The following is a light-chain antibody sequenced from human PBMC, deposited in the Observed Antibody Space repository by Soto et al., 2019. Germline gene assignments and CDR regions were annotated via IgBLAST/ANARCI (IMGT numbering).Light chain of an antibody. V-gene: IGKV3-15*01. J-gene: IGKJ1*01. Sequence: MTQSPATLSVSPGERATLSCRASQSVSIDLAWYQQKPGQAPRLLIYGAYTRATGIPARFSGSGSGTEFTLTIRSLQSEDFAVYYCQQYNNWPRTFGQGTKVDIK. CDR1: QSVSID. CDR3: QQYNNWPRT. CDR2: GAY.